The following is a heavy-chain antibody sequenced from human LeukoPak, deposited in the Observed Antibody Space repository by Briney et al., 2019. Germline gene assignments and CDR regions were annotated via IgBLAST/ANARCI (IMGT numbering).Heavy chain of an antibody. CDR2: IKSEGEGATT. CDR3: IAHFPYFYGFDV. V-gene: IGHV3-15*01. J-gene: IGHJ6*04. CDR1: GFTIGTAW. D-gene: IGHD3-3*02. Sequence: PGVSLRLSCVSSGFTIGTAWMSWVRQAPGKGLEWLGHIKSEGEGATTDYAAPAKGRFAIPRDDSKNMIYLQMSSLKIDDTAIYYCIAHFPYFYGFDVWGKGTTVTVSS.